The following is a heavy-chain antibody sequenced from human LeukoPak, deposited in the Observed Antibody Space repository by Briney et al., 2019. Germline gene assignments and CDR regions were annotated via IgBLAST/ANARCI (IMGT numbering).Heavy chain of an antibody. Sequence: ASVKVSCKASGYTFSVYYIHWMRQAPEQGLEWMGWIVPNSGGTNYAQKFQGRVTMTRDTSISTAYMELSSLRSDDTAVYFCARGILMTGNYGAFDIWGQGTTVTLSS. CDR3: ARGILMTGNYGAFDI. V-gene: IGHV1-2*02. CDR2: IVPNSGGT. CDR1: GYTFSVYY. D-gene: IGHD3-9*01. J-gene: IGHJ3*02.